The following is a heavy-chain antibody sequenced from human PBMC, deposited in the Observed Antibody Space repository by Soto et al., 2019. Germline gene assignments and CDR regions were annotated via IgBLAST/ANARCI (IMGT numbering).Heavy chain of an antibody. V-gene: IGHV4-61*03. D-gene: IGHD7-27*01. Sequence: SETLYLTCVFSGDSATSGRYYWTWLRQPLEKGLEWIGYISYTGRTKYNPSLQSRVTISVDTSKNDFSLNLSSVTAADTAVYFCAREWGLLPYYVMNVWGHGNAVTGTS. CDR2: ISYTGRT. CDR3: AREWGLLPYYVMNV. J-gene: IGHJ6*02. CDR1: GDSATSGRYY.